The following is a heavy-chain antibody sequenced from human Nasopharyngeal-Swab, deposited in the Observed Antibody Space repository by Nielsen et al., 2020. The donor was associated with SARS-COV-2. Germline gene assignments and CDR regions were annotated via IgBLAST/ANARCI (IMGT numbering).Heavy chain of an antibody. CDR3: ARDSPLRSGPDFDY. V-gene: IGHV4-30-2*01. CDR1: GGSISSGGYS. J-gene: IGHJ4*02. CDR2: IYHSGST. D-gene: IGHD3-3*01. Sequence: SETLSLTCAVSGGSISSGGYSWSWIRQPPGKGLEWIGYIYHSGSTNYNPSLKSRVTISVDTSKNQFSLKLSSVTAADTAVYYCARDSPLRSGPDFDYWGQGTLVTVSS.